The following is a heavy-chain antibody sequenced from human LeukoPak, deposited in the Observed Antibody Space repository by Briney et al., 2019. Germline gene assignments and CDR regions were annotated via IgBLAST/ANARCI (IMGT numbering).Heavy chain of an antibody. CDR3: ARTQRYCTGGSCYSRAFDI. CDR2: IYYSGST. CDR1: GGSISSSSYY. D-gene: IGHD2-15*01. Sequence: SETLSLTCTVSGGSISSSSYYWGWIRQPPGKGLEWVGNIYYSGSTYYNPSLRSRVTISVDTSKNQFSLRLSSVAAADTAVYYCARTQRYCTGGSCYSRAFDIWGQGTMVTVSS. J-gene: IGHJ3*02. V-gene: IGHV4-39*01.